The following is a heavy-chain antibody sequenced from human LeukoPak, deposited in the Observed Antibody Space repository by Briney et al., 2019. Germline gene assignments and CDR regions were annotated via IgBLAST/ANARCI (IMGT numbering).Heavy chain of an antibody. CDR1: GFSLSTSGMC. CDR2: IDWDDDK. D-gene: IGHD1-26*01. Sequence: SGPTLVNPTQTLTLTCTFSGFSLSTSGMCVSWIRQPPGKALEWLARIDWDDDKYYSTSLKTRLTISKDTSKNQVVLTMTNMDPVDTATYYCARIQVGARHFDYWGQGTLVTVSS. V-gene: IGHV2-70*11. CDR3: ARIQVGARHFDY. J-gene: IGHJ4*02.